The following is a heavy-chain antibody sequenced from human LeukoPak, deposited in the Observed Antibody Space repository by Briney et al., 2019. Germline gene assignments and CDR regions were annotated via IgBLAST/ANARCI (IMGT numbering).Heavy chain of an antibody. CDR1: GFTFSSYG. V-gene: IGHV3-30*18. Sequence: GGSLRLSCAASGFTFSSYGMHWVRQAPGKGLEWVAVISYDGSNKYYADSVKGRFTISRDNSKNTLYLQMNSLRAEDTAVYYCAKGPIYYYDSSGYYNFDYWGQETLVTVSS. J-gene: IGHJ4*02. CDR2: ISYDGSNK. D-gene: IGHD3-22*01. CDR3: AKGPIYYYDSSGYYNFDY.